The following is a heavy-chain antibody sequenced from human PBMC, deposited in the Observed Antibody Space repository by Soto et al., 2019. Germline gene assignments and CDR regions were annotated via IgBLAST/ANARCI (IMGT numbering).Heavy chain of an antibody. V-gene: IGHV3-23*01. CDR1: GFTFSSYA. CDR3: TKGAYYYDSSGYYHAYFQH. Sequence: PGGSLRLSCAASGFTFSSYAMSWVRQAPGKGLEWVSAISGSGGSTYYADSVKGRFTISRDNSKNTLYLQMNSLRAEDTAVYYCTKGAYYYDSSGYYHAYFQHWGQGTLVTVS. CDR2: ISGSGGST. J-gene: IGHJ1*01. D-gene: IGHD3-22*01.